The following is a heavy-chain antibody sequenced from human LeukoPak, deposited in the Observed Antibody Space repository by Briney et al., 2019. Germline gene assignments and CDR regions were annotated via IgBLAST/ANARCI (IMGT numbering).Heavy chain of an antibody. D-gene: IGHD5-12*01. CDR2: ISSSSSYI. Sequence: GGSLRLSCAASGFTFSSYSMNWVRQAPGKGLEWVSSISSSSSYIYYADSVKGRFTISRDNAKNSLYLQMNSLRAEDTAVYYCASIVATTPYFDYWGQGTLVTVSS. CDR1: GFTFSSYS. V-gene: IGHV3-21*01. J-gene: IGHJ4*02. CDR3: ASIVATTPYFDY.